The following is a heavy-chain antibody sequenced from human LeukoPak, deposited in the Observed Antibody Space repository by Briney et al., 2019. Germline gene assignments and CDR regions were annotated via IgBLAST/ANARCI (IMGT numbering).Heavy chain of an antibody. CDR1: GYTLTELS. J-gene: IGHJ4*02. D-gene: IGHD2-15*01. CDR2: FDPEDGET. CDR3: ATGVGYCSGGSCYGY. Sequence: ASVKVSCKVSGYTLTELSMHWVRQAPGKGLEWMGGFDPEDGETIYAQKFQGRVTMTEDTSTDTAYMELSSLRSEDTAVYYCATGVGYCSGGSCYGYWGQRTLVTVSS. V-gene: IGHV1-24*01.